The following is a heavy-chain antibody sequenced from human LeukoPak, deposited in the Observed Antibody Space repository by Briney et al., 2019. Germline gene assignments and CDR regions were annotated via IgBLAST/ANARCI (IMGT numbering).Heavy chain of an antibody. CDR2: ITSSSSYI. CDR1: GFTFSSYG. D-gene: IGHD6-13*01. Sequence: GGSLRLSCAASGFTFSSYGMNWVRQAPGKGLEWVSSITSSSSYIYYADSVKGRFTISRDNAKNSLYLQMNTLRAEDTAVYYCARDLAATGDYWGQGTLVTVSS. V-gene: IGHV3-21*04. J-gene: IGHJ4*02. CDR3: ARDLAATGDY.